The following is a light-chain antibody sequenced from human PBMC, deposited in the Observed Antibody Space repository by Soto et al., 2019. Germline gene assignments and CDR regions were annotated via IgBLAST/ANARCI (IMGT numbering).Light chain of an antibody. V-gene: IGKV3D-15*01. J-gene: IGKJ1*01. CDR2: GAS. CDR1: QTISSN. Sequence: AHGRAPLFVSPRERATLSLRHSQTISSNLAWYQQKPAQAHTLLLYGASTRATDVPGRFSGSGCGTEFSLPISSLQSEDSAAYDCQQYNNWPRRTFCHGTKV. CDR3: QQYNNWPRRT.